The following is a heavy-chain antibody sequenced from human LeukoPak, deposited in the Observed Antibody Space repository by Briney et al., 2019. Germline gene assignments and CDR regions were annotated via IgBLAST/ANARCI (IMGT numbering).Heavy chain of an antibody. D-gene: IGHD1-26*01. CDR1: GVSISSSSYY. CDR2: IYYSGST. CDR3: ARVSRSRRIVGATFGY. J-gene: IGHJ4*02. V-gene: IGHV4-39*01. Sequence: SETLSLTCTVSGVSISSSSYYWGWIRQPPGKGLEWIGSIYYSGSTYYNPSLKSRVTISVDTSKNQFSLKLSSVTAADTAVYYCARVSRSRRIVGATFGYWGQGTLVTVSS.